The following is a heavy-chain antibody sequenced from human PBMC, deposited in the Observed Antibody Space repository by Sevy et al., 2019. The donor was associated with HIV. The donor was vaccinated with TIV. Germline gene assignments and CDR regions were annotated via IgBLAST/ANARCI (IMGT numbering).Heavy chain of an antibody. CDR2: IWNDGSNK. V-gene: IGHV3-33*01. CDR3: ARGGDLNVRGAKRDFDY. J-gene: IGHJ4*02. CDR1: GFTFSNYG. D-gene: IGHD2-21*02. Sequence: GGSLRLSCAASGFTFSNYGMHWVRQAPGKGLEWVAVIWNDGSNKYYADSVKGRFTISRDNSKNTLYLQVNSLRVEDTAVYFCARGGDLNVRGAKRDFDYWGQGTLVTVSS.